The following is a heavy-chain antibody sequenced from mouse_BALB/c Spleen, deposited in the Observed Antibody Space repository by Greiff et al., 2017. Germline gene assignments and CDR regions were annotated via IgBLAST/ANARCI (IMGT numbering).Heavy chain of an antibody. V-gene: IGHV5-17*02. CDR3: ARWNYGSSYVGFAY. D-gene: IGHD1-1*01. Sequence: EVHLVESGGGLVQPGGSRKLSCAASGFTFSSFGMHWVRQAPEKGLEWVAYISSGSSTIYYADTVKGRFTISRDNPKNTLFLQMTSLRSEDTAMYYCARWNYGSSYVGFAYWGQGTLVTVSA. CDR2: ISSGSSTI. J-gene: IGHJ3*01. CDR1: GFTFSSFG.